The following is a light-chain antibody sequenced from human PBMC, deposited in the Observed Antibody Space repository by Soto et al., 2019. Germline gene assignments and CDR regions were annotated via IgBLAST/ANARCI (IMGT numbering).Light chain of an antibody. CDR2: EVT. J-gene: IGLJ1*01. Sequence: QSVLTQPPSVSGSPGQSVTISCPGTSSDVGDYNHVSWYQQHPGKAPKLMIYEVTNRPSGVSNRFSGSKSGNTASLTISGLQAEDEADYYCSSYTSRSTLVFGTGTKVTVL. CDR3: SSYTSRSTLV. V-gene: IGLV2-14*01. CDR1: SSDVGDYNH.